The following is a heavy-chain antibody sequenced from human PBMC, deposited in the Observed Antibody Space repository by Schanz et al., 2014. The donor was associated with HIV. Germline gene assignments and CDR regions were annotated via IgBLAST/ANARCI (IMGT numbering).Heavy chain of an antibody. Sequence: QVQLVQSGAGVKKPGASVRVSCKASGYTFSSNDINWVRQASGQGLEWVGWMNPRSGNTGYAQKFQGRVTLTRNTSLTTAYMELRGLTSEDTAVYYCARGEVATIEDKRGDYYYYYTMDVWGQGTTVTVSS. D-gene: IGHD5-12*01. CDR2: MNPRSGNT. J-gene: IGHJ6*02. CDR3: ARGEVATIEDKRGDYYYYYTMDV. CDR1: GYTFSSND. V-gene: IGHV1-8*02.